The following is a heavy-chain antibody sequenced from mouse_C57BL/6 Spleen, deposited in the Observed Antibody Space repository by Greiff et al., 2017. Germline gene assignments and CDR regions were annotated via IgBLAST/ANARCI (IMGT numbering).Heavy chain of an antibody. D-gene: IGHD2-2*01. V-gene: IGHV3-6*01. J-gene: IGHJ3*01. CDR3: ARGRLGWFAY. Sequence: VQLKQSGPGLVKPSQSLSLTCSVTGYSITSGYYWNWIRQFPGNKLEWMGYISYDGSNNYNPSLKNRISITRDTSKNQFFLKLNSVTTEDTATYYCARGRLGWFAYWGQGTLVTVSA. CDR2: ISYDGSN. CDR1: GYSITSGYY.